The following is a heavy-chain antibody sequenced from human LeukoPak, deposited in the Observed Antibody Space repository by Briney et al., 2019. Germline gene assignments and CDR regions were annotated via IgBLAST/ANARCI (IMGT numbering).Heavy chain of an antibody. Sequence: SGTLSLICTVSGDSISSHYLSWIRQPPGKGLEGIGYIAYSGITNYNPSLKSRVTLLVDTSKNQFSLRLSSVTAADTAVYYCARDVVTSSPGSWFDPWGQGTLVTVSS. CDR2: IAYSGIT. CDR3: ARDVVTSSPGSWFDP. CDR1: GDSISSHY. V-gene: IGHV4-59*11. D-gene: IGHD6-13*01. J-gene: IGHJ5*02.